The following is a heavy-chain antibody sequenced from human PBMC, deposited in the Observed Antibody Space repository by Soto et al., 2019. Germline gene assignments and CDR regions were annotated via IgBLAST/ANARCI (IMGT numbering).Heavy chain of an antibody. V-gene: IGHV3-23*01. J-gene: IGHJ4*02. D-gene: IGHD4-4*01. CDR2: ISGSGGIT. CDR1: GFTFSSYA. CDR3: AKDRLNSNPVLFDY. Sequence: EVHLLESGGGLVQPGGSLRLSCAASGFTFSSYAMSWVRQAPGKVLEWVSAISGSGGITYYADSVKGRFTISRDNSKNTLYLQMNSLRAEDTAVYYCAKDRLNSNPVLFDYWGQGTLVTVSS.